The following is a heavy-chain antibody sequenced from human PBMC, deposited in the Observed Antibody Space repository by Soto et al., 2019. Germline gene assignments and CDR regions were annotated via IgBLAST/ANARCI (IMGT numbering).Heavy chain of an antibody. CDR3: ARGVASSPPRY. J-gene: IGHJ4*02. CDR1: GGSISVYY. D-gene: IGHD2-15*01. V-gene: IGHV4-59*01. CDR2: IYASGSP. Sequence: QVQLQESGPGQVKPSETLSLTCTISGGSISVYYWSWVRQPPGHELEWIGYIYASGSPYYNPSLRSRVPISADTSKNQIALKLTSPTAADTAVYYCARGVASSPPRYWGRGTLVTVSS.